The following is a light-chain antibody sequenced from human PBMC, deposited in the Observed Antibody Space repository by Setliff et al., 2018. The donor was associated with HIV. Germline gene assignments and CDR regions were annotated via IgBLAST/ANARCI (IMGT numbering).Light chain of an antibody. CDR3: TSYTSNSTPV. J-gene: IGLJ1*01. V-gene: IGLV2-14*01. Sequence: QPALTQPASVSGSPGQSITVSCTGTSSDVGAYNYVSWYQQHPGKAPKLMIHEVSNRPSGVSNRFSGSKSGNTASLTISGLQAEDEADYYCTSYTSNSTPVFGTGTKVTVL. CDR2: EVS. CDR1: SSDVGAYNY.